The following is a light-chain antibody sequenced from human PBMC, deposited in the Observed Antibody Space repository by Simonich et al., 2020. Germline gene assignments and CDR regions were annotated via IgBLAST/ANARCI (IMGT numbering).Light chain of an antibody. CDR3: QQYYSTPYT. CDR1: QRVLYSSNNKNY. J-gene: IGKJ2*01. Sequence: DIVMTQSPDSLAVSLGERATINCKSSQRVLYSSNNKNYLAWYQQKPGQPPKLLIYWASTRESGVPDRFSGSGSGTDFTLTISSLQAEDVAVYYCQQYYSTPYTFGQGTKLKIK. V-gene: IGKV4-1*01. CDR2: WAS.